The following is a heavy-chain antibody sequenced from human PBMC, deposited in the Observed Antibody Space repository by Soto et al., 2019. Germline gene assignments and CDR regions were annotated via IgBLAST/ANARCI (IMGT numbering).Heavy chain of an antibody. CDR1: GGTFSSYT. CDR3: ARDPYSVVAATRYFDY. J-gene: IGHJ4*02. V-gene: IGHV1-69*08. CDR2: IIPILGIA. Sequence: QVQLVQSGAEVKKPGSSVKVSCKASGGTFSSYTISWVRQAPGQGLEWMGRIIPILGIANYAQKFQGRVTISADKSTSTGYMELGCLRSEDTAVYYCARDPYSVVAATRYFDYWGQGTLVIVSS. D-gene: IGHD2-15*01.